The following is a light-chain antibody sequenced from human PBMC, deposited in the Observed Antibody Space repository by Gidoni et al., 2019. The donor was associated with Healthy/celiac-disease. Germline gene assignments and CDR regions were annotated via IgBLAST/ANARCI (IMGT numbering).Light chain of an antibody. J-gene: IGKJ2*01. Sequence: EIVLTKSPATLSLSPGERATLSCRASQSVSSYLAWYQQKPGQAPRLLIYDASNRATGIPARFSGSGSGTDFTLTISSLEPEDFAVSSCPQRGTWPPYPFGQGPKLGI. CDR3: PQRGTWPPYP. CDR1: QSVSSY. V-gene: IGKV3-11*01. CDR2: DAS.